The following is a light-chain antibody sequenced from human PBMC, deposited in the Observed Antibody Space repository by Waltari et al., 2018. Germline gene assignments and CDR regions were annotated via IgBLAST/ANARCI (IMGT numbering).Light chain of an antibody. CDR2: GAS. J-gene: IGKJ4*01. CDR3: QQYGSFLT. Sequence: EIVLTQFPGALSLPPGEIATLSCRASQTFGTSYLAWYQQKPGQAPTLLIYGASTRATGSPDRFSGSVSGTEFTLTISRLEPEDFAVYYCQQYGSFLTFGGGTKVEIK. V-gene: IGKV3-20*01. CDR1: QTFGTSY.